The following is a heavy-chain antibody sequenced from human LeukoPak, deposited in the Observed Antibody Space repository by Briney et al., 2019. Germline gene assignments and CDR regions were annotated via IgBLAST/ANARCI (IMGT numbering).Heavy chain of an antibody. CDR1: GYTFTGYY. Sequence: GASVKVSCKASGYTFTGYYMHWVRQAPGQGLEWMGWINPNSGGTNYAQKFQGRVTMTRDTSISTAYMELSRLRSDDTAVYYCASLTTVTVSWYFDLWGRGTVVDVSS. CDR2: INPNSGGT. J-gene: IGHJ2*01. CDR3: ASLTTVTVSWYFDL. D-gene: IGHD4-17*01. V-gene: IGHV1-2*02.